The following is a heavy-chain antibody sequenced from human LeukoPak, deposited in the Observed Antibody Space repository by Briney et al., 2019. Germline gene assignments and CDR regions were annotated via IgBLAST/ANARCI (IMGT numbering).Heavy chain of an antibody. D-gene: IGHD6-6*01. CDR2: IYYSGST. Sequence: PSETLSLTCAVSGGSISSGGYYWSWIRQPPGKGLEWIGYIYYSGSTNYNPSLKSRVTISVDTSKNQFSLKLSSVTAADTAVYYCARSRKQLPYYFDYWGQGTLVTVSS. J-gene: IGHJ4*02. V-gene: IGHV4-61*08. CDR3: ARSRKQLPYYFDY. CDR1: GGSISSGGYY.